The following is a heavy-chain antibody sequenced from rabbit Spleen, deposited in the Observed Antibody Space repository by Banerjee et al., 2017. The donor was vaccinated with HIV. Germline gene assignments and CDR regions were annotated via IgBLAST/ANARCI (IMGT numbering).Heavy chain of an antibody. J-gene: IGHJ4*01. CDR3: ARDDNVNGGFQFNL. D-gene: IGHD5-1*01. Sequence: QEQVVESGGGLVQPEGSLTLTCTASGFSFSSNYYVCWVRQAPGKGLEWIGCMHTGSGNAYYATWAKGRFTISKTSSTTVTLQMTSLTAADTSTYFCARDDNVNGGFQFNLWGQGTLVTVS. V-gene: IGHV1S45*01. CDR1: GFSFSSNYY. CDR2: MHTGSGNA.